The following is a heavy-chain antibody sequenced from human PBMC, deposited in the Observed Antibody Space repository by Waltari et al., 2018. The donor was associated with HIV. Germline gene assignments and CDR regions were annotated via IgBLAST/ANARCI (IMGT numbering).Heavy chain of an antibody. CDR2: TYYSGST. V-gene: IGHV4-39*02. CDR3: ARDLAVVVFKASYFFDY. J-gene: IGHJ4*02. CDR1: GGPISSSSYY. D-gene: IGHD2-15*01. Sequence: QLQLQESGPGLVKPSETLSLTCTVSGGPISSSSYYWGWLRQPPGRGLEWIGSTYYSGSTYYNPSLKSGVTISVDTSKNQFSLKLSSVTAADTAVYYCARDLAVVVFKASYFFDYWGQGSLITVS.